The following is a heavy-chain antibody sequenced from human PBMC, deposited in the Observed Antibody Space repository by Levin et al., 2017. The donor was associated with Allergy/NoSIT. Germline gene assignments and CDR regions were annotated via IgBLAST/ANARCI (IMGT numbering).Heavy chain of an antibody. D-gene: IGHD6-13*01. J-gene: IGHJ6*01. CDR1: GFTFRNFA. V-gene: IGHV3-30*18. CDR2: MSSDGNNI. Sequence: TGGSLRLSCAASGFTFRNFAMHWVRQAPGQGLVWVALMSSDGNNIFYADSVKGRFTISRDNSKDTLFVQMNSLRIEDTAIYYCAKDRRAASGTSYNYGLDVWGQGTTVTVSS. CDR3: AKDRRAASGTSYNYGLDV.